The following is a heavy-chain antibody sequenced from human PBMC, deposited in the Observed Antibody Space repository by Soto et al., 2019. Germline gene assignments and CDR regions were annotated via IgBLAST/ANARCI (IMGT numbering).Heavy chain of an antibody. CDR3: ARERGIGATGTFSY. CDR2: ISYDGRSK. J-gene: IGHJ4*02. CDR1: GFTFRNYA. V-gene: IGHV3-30*04. D-gene: IGHD6-13*01. Sequence: QVQLVESGGGVVHPGRSLRLSCAASGFTFRNYAMYWVRQAPNKGLEWVAVISYDGRSKYYADSVKGPFTISRDSSKNTLSLQMNSLRAEDTAVYYCARERGIGATGTFSYWGQGTLVTVSS.